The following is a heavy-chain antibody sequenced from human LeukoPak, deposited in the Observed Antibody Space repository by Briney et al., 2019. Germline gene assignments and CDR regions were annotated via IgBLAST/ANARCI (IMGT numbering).Heavy chain of an antibody. CDR2: ISGSGGST. D-gene: IGHD4-17*01. V-gene: IGHV3-23*01. CDR3: ANGDLYYYFDY. J-gene: IGHJ4*02. CDR1: GFTVSNTY. Sequence: PGGSLRLSCAASGFTVSNTYMSWVRQAPGKGLEWVSAISGSGGSTYYADSVKGRFTISRDNSKNTLYLQMNSLRAEDTAVYYCANGDLYYYFDYWGQGTLVTVSS.